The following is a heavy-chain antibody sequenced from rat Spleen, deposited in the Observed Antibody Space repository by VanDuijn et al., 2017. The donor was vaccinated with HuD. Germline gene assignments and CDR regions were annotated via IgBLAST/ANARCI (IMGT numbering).Heavy chain of an antibody. CDR3: ATYEPYTKDVMDA. CDR1: GFTFRNYD. CDR2: ISYDGGST. V-gene: IGHV5-19*01. Sequence: EVQLVESGGGLVQPGRSLKLSCAASGFTFRNYDLAWVRQAPTKSLEWVASISYDGGSTYYGDSVKGRFTISRDNAKSTLYLQMDSLRSEDTATYYCATYEPYTKDVMDAWGQGVMVTVSS. J-gene: IGHJ2*01. D-gene: IGHD1-6*01.